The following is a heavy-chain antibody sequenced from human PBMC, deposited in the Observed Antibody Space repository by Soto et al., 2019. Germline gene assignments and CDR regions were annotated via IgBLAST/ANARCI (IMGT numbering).Heavy chain of an antibody. CDR2: ISYDGSNK. D-gene: IGHD6-13*01. CDR3: ARNMAAARLYGMDV. V-gene: IGHV3-30-3*01. Sequence: QVQLVESGGGVVQPGRSLRLSCAASGFTFSSYVMHWVRQAPGKGLEWVAVISYDGSNKYYADSVKGRFTISRDNSKNTLYLQMNSLRAEDTAVYYCARNMAAARLYGMDVWGQGTTVTVSS. J-gene: IGHJ6*02. CDR1: GFTFSSYV.